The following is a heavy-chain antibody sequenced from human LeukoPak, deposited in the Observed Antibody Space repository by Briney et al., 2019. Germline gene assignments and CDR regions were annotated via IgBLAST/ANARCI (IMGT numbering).Heavy chain of an antibody. J-gene: IGHJ4*02. Sequence: GGSLRLSCAASGFTFSSYWMSWVRQAPGKGLEWVANIKQDGGEKYYVDSVKGRFTISRDNSKNTLYLQMNSLRAEDTAVYYCARGGRYDSSGYLHYFDYWGQGTLVTVSS. CDR2: IKQDGGEK. CDR1: GFTFSSYW. CDR3: ARGGRYDSSGYLHYFDY. V-gene: IGHV3-7*04. D-gene: IGHD3-22*01.